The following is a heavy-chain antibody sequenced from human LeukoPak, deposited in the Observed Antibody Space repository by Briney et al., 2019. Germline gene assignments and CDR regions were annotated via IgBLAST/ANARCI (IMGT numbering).Heavy chain of an antibody. D-gene: IGHD6-19*01. CDR3: ATDGSAWSRDH. J-gene: IGHJ4*02. CDR2: ISFSSET. V-gene: IGHV3-21*01. Sequence: GGSLRLSCVASGFTFTTSGTTWVRQAPGKGLEWVSTISFSSETFYGDSVRGRFTISRDNAKNSVFLQMNSLSAEDTALYYCATDGSAWSRDHWGRGTLVTVSS. CDR1: GFTFTTSG.